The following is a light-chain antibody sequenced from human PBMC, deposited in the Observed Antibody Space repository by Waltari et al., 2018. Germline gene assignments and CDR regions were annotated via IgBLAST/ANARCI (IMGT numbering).Light chain of an antibody. CDR2: EVT. V-gene: IGLV2-8*01. CDR1: SGDIGAYNS. J-gene: IGLJ2*01. CDR3: SSYSDSNVL. Sequence: QSALTQPPSASGSPGQSVTISCTGTSGDIGAYNSVSWYQQQHGRAPKIMNYEVTKRPSVVPDLFSGSRSSNTASLTVSVLQTEDQADYFCSSYSDSNVLFGGGTKLTVL.